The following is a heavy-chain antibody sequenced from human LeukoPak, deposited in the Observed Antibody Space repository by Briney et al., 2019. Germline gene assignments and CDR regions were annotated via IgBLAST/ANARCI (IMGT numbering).Heavy chain of an antibody. CDR2: IYYSGST. D-gene: IGHD3-3*01. Sequence: SETLSLTCTVSGGSISSSSYYWGWIRQPPGKGLEWIGSIYYSGSTYYNPSLKSRVTISVDTSKIQFSLKLSSVTAADTAVYYCARQLGYYDFWSGYYTGNYFDYWGQGTLVTVSS. V-gene: IGHV4-39*01. CDR3: ARQLGYYDFWSGYYTGNYFDY. J-gene: IGHJ4*02. CDR1: GGSISSSSYY.